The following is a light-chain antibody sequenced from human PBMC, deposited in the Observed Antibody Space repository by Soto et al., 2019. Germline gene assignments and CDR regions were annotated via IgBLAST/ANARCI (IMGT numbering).Light chain of an antibody. J-gene: IGLJ2*01. CDR1: SSNIGAGYD. CDR2: GGS. Sequence: QSVLTQPPSVSGAPGQRVTISCTGSSSNIGAGYDVHWYQQLPGSAPKLLIHGGSNRPSGVPNRFSGSKSGTSASLAITGLQDEDEADYHCQSYDSTLSVVFGGGTKLTVL. CDR3: QSYDSTLSVV. V-gene: IGLV1-40*01.